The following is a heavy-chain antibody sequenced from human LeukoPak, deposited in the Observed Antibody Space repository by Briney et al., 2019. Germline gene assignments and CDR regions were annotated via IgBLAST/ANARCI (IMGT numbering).Heavy chain of an antibody. CDR1: GFTFSNAW. CDR2: IKSKTDGGTT. V-gene: IGHV3-15*01. CDR3: TTAVGGSYVFDY. Sequence: PGGSLRLSCAASGFTFSNAWMSWVRQAPGKGLEWVGRIKSKTDGGTTDYAATVKGRFTISRDDSKNTLYLQMNSLKTEDTAVYYCTTAVGGSYVFDYWGQGTLVTVSS. D-gene: IGHD1-26*01. J-gene: IGHJ4*02.